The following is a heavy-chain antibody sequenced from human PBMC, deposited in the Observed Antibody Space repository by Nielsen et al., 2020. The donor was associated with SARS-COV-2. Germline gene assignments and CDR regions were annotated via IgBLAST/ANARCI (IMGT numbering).Heavy chain of an antibody. CDR1: GFIFSDYA. CDR2: IKTSGGTT. J-gene: IGHJ6*02. V-gene: IGHV3-23*01. CDR3: VRDKSPSHRLWFGELMDV. D-gene: IGHD3-10*01. Sequence: GESLKISCAASGFIFSDYAMAWVRQAPGKGLEWVSVIKTSGGTTYYADSVKGRCTISRDNSKNTLYLQMNSLRVEDTAVYYCVRDKSPSHRLWFGELMDVWGQGTTVTVSS.